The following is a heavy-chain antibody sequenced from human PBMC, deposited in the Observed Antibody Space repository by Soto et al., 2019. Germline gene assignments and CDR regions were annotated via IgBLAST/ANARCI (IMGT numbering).Heavy chain of an antibody. D-gene: IGHD3-3*01. CDR2: IIPIFGTA. Sequence: SVKVSCKASGGTFSSYAISWVRQAPGQGLEWMGGIIPIFGTAHYAQKFQGRVTITADKSTSTAYMELSSLRSEDTAVYYCARDYDFWSGKTGYYYGMDVWGQGTTVTVSS. V-gene: IGHV1-69*06. CDR3: ARDYDFWSGKTGYYYGMDV. J-gene: IGHJ6*02. CDR1: GGTFSSYA.